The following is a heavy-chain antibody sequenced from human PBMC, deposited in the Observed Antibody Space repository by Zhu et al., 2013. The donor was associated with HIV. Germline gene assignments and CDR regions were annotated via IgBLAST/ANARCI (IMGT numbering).Heavy chain of an antibody. V-gene: IGHV1-18*04. Sequence: VQLVQSGAEVKEPGASVKVSCKASGYTFTAHYIHWVRQAPGQGLEWMGWISAYSGNTNYAQKLQGRVTMTTDTSTSTAYMELRSLRSDDTAVYYCARGRGGYCRRYHLLIGGQYYFDYWGPGNPGHRLL. CDR1: GYTFTAHY. D-gene: IGHD2-15*01. CDR2: ISAYSGNT. J-gene: IGHJ4*02. CDR3: ARGRGGYCRRYHLLIGGQYYFDY.